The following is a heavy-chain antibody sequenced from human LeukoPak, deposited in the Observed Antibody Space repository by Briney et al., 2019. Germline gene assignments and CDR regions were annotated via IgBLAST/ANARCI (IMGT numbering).Heavy chain of an antibody. CDR3: ARHPYYYDSSGYYYVYEYYFDY. D-gene: IGHD3-22*01. CDR2: IKQDGSEK. V-gene: IGHV3-7*01. CDR1: GFTFSIYW. J-gene: IGHJ4*02. Sequence: PGGSLRLSCAACGFTFSIYWMSWVRQAPGKGLEWVANIKQDGSEKYYVDSVKGRFTISRDNAKNSLYLQMNSLRAEDTAVYYCARHPYYYDSSGYYYVYEYYFDYWGQGTLVTVSS.